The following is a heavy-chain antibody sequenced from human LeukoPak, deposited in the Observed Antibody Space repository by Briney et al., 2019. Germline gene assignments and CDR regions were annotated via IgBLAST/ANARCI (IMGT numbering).Heavy chain of an antibody. CDR1: GFSVSRYW. V-gene: IGHV3-7*03. CDR3: ATYSGAHHKTFDD. Sequence: GGSLRLSCAASGFSVSRYWMSWVRQAPGEGLEWVANIKQDESEKDYVDSVRGRFTISRDNAKNSLYLQMNSLGAEDTALYYCATYSGAHHKTFDDWGQGTLVTVSS. D-gene: IGHD1-26*01. CDR2: IKQDESEK. J-gene: IGHJ4*02.